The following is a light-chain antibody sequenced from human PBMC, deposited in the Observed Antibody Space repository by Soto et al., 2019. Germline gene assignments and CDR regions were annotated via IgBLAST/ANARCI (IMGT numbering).Light chain of an antibody. CDR2: GVT. CDR1: SSDVGDYYY. J-gene: IGLJ1*01. Sequence: QSVLTQPASVSGSPGQSITISCSGTSSDVGDYYYVSWYQQHPGKAPKLLIYGVTDRPSGVSHRFSGSRSDSTASLTISGLQVEDEAEYFCFSFTTTSTHVFGTGTKVTVL. CDR3: FSFTTTSTHV. V-gene: IGLV2-14*01.